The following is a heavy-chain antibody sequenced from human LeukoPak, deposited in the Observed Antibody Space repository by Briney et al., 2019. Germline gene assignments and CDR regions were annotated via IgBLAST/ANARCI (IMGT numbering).Heavy chain of an antibody. CDR3: ARLPPPIAAAGFFDY. CDR2: IYPGDSDT. J-gene: IGHJ4*02. V-gene: IGHV5-51*01. Sequence: GESLKISCKASAYIFTNYWIAWVRQMPGKGLEWMGIIYPGDSDTRYSPSFQGQVTFSADKSISTAFLQWTSLKASDTAMYYCARLPPPIAAAGFFDYWGQGTLVTVSS. D-gene: IGHD6-13*01. CDR1: AYIFTNYW.